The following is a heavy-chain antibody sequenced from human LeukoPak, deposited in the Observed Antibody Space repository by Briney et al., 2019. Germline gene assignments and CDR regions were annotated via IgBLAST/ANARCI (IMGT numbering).Heavy chain of an antibody. D-gene: IGHD3-22*01. J-gene: IGHJ6*03. CDR3: ARARYYYDSSGYSPTGYYYYYMDV. V-gene: IGHV4-61*02. CDR1: GGSISSGSYY. CDR2: IYTSGST. Sequence: PSGTLSLTCAVSGGSISSGSYYWSWIRQPAGKGLEWIGRIYTSGSTNYNPSLKSRVTISVDTSKNQFSLKLSSVTAADTAVYYCARARYYYDSSGYSPTGYYYYYMDVWGKGTTVTISS.